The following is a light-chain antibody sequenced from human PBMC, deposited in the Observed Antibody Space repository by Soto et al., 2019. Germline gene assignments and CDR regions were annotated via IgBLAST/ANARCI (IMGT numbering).Light chain of an antibody. V-gene: IGKV3-20*01. J-gene: IGKJ2*01. Sequence: EIVLVQSPGTLSLSPGERATLSCRASQSVSNNYLAWYQQKPGQAPRLLIYGASSRATGVPDRFSGSGTGTDFRLTITRLEPEDFAVYYCQQYGVSPLMFTFGQGTKVVVK. CDR2: GAS. CDR1: QSVSNNY. CDR3: QQYGVSPLMFT.